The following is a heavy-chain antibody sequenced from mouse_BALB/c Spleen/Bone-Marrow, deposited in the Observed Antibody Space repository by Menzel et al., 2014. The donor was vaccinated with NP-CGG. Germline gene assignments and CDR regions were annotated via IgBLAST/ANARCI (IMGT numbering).Heavy chain of an antibody. CDR1: GYTFTNYL. D-gene: IGHD1-1*01. J-gene: IGHJ2*01. CDR2: INPSTGYT. Sequence: VQLQQSGAELAKPGASVKMSCKASGYTFTNYLMHWVKPRPGQGLEWIGYINPSTGYTEYNQKFKDKATLTADKSSSTAYMQLSSLTSEDSAVYYCARIYYYGRDYWGQGTTLTVSS. V-gene: IGHV1-4*01. CDR3: ARIYYYGRDY.